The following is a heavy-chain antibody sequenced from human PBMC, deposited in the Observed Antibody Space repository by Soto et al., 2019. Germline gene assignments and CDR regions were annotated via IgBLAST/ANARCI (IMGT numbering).Heavy chain of an antibody. Sequence: SETLSLTCTVCGGSVSIASYCCTWFRQPPRKGLEWLGYIYYTGSTNYHPYLKSRVTMSLDTSKNQFSLKLSSVTAADAAVYYCARDRAGTTASYNGMDVWGRGSTVT. CDR1: GGSVSIASYC. J-gene: IGHJ6*02. CDR2: IYYTGST. V-gene: IGHV4-61*01. D-gene: IGHD1-7*01. CDR3: ARDRAGTTASYNGMDV.